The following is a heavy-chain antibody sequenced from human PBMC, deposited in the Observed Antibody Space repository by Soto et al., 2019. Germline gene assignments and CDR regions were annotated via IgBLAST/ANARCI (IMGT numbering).Heavy chain of an antibody. CDR1: GFIFKRYG. J-gene: IGHJ4*02. V-gene: IGHV3-30*18. Sequence: QVHLVESGGGVVQPGRSLRLSCAASGFIFKRYGMHWVRQAPGKGLEWVSVISYDGSNKYYADYVKGRFTISRDNSKNTLYLQMNSLRAEDTAVYYCAKAVDITVRGVPPSDYWGQGTLVTVSS. CDR2: ISYDGSNK. CDR3: AKAVDITVRGVPPSDY. D-gene: IGHD3-10*01.